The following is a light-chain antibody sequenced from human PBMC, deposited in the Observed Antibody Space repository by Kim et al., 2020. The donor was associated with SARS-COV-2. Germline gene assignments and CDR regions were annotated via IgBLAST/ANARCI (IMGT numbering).Light chain of an antibody. V-gene: IGLV1-44*01. J-gene: IGLJ2*01. CDR2: SDS. CDR1: SSNIGANP. CDR3: AAWDDSLNGVV. Sequence: GQRVTMACSGSSSNIGANPVNWYQQLPGTAPKLLIYSDSQRPSGVPDRCSGAESGTSASLAISGLQSEDETDYYCAAWDDSLNGVVFGGGTQLTVL.